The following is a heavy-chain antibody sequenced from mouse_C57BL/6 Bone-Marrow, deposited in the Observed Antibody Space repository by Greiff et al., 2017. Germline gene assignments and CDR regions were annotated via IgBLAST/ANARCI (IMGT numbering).Heavy chain of an antibody. CDR3: AREAHYYGSSYAFAY. V-gene: IGHV1-69*01. CDR2: IDPSDSYT. Sequence: QVQLQQPGAELVMPGASVKLSCKASGYTFTSYWMHWVKQRPGQGLEWIGEIDPSDSYTNYNQKFKGKSTLTVAKSSSTAYMQLSSLTSEDSAVYYWAREAHYYGSSYAFAYWGQGTLVTVSA. J-gene: IGHJ3*01. CDR1: GYTFTSYW. D-gene: IGHD1-1*01.